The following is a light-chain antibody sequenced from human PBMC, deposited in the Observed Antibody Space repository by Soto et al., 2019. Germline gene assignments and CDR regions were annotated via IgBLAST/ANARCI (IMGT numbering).Light chain of an antibody. CDR1: ENASTH. J-gene: IGKJ4*01. Sequence: EIVMTQSPATLSVSPGERATLSCRASENASTHLAWYQQRPGQPPWLLIYATSTRATGIPARFTGSGSGTEFTLTISSLQSEDFAVYYCQQYNKWPLTFGGGTKVEIK. CDR3: QQYNKWPLT. V-gene: IGKV3-15*01. CDR2: ATS.